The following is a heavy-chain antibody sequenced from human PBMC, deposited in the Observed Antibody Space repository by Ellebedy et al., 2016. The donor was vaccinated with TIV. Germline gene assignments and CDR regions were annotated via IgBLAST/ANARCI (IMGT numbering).Heavy chain of an antibody. CDR3: ARIDTHSAAWL. CDR1: GFTFSRYG. Sequence: GESLKISXAASGFTFSRYGMHWVRQAPGKGLEWVAVIWYDGSNKYYSDSVKGRFTISRDNSKNTLYLEMNRLRAEDTAVYYCARIDTHSAAWLWGQGSLVTVSS. V-gene: IGHV3-33*01. D-gene: IGHD6-19*01. J-gene: IGHJ4*02. CDR2: IWYDGSNK.